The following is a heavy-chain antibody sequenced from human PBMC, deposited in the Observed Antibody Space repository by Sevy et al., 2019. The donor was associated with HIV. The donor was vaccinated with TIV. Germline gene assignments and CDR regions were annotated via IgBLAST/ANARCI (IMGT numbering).Heavy chain of an antibody. J-gene: IGHJ4*02. V-gene: IGHV3-15*07. CDR1: GFTFSNAW. D-gene: IGHD5-18*01. Sequence: GESLKISCAASGFTFSNAWMNWVRQAPGKGLEWVGRIKSKTDGGTTDYAAPVKGRFTISRDDSKNTLYLQMNSLKTEDTAVYYCTTDGGGYNYDYSFDYWGQGTLVTVSS. CDR3: TTDGGGYNYDYSFDY. CDR2: IKSKTDGGTT.